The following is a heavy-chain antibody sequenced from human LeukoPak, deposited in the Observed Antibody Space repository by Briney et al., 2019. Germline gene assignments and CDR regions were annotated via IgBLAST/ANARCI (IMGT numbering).Heavy chain of an antibody. CDR3: ARGYTGITGTIDY. J-gene: IGHJ4*02. Sequence: PSQTLALNCTVTGGSISSGSYFWSWIRQPAGKGLQWIGRIYASGSTHYNSSRKSRVTTSIDTSKNQSSVKLKTVTATDTAMYDRARGYTGITGTIDYWGQGTLVTVSS. D-gene: IGHD1-20*01. V-gene: IGHV4-61*02. CDR1: GGSISSGSYF. CDR2: IYASGST.